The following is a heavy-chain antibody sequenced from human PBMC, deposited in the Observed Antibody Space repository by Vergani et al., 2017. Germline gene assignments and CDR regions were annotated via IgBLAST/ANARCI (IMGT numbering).Heavy chain of an antibody. V-gene: IGHV3-23*01. Sequence: EVQLLESGGGLVQPGGSLRLSCAASGFTFSSYAMSWVRQAPGKGLEWVSAISGSGGSTYYADSVKGRFTISRDNSKNTRYLQMNSLRAEDTAVYYCAKGGGGYYDSSGYYPAFDIWGQGTMVTVSS. D-gene: IGHD3-22*01. CDR3: AKGGGGYYDSSGYYPAFDI. J-gene: IGHJ3*02. CDR2: ISGSGGST. CDR1: GFTFSSYA.